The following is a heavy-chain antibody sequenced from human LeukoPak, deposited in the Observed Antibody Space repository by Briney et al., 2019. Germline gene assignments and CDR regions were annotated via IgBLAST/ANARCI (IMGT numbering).Heavy chain of an antibody. CDR3: ARERGSGSYHPFDP. V-gene: IGHV3-7*01. D-gene: IGHD3-10*01. CDR1: GFTFSSYW. J-gene: IGHJ5*02. Sequence: KAGGSLRLSCVASGFTFSSYWMSWVRQTPGKGLEWVANIKQDGSEKNYVDSVKGRFTISRDNAKNSLYLQMNSLRADDTAVYYCARERGSGSYHPFDPWGQGTLATVSS. CDR2: IKQDGSEK.